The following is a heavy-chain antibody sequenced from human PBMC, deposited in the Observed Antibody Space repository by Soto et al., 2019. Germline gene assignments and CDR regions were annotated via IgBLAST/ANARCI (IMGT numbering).Heavy chain of an antibody. CDR1: GGTFSSYA. D-gene: IGHD6-13*01. CDR3: ARGLLEQQLVVSYFDP. J-gene: IGHJ5*02. CDR2: IIPIFGTA. V-gene: IGHV1-69*01. Sequence: QVQLVQSGAEVKKPGSSVKVSCKASGGTFSSYAISWVRQAPGQGLEWMGGIIPIFGTANYAQKFQGRVTSTADESTSTAYMELSSLRSEDTAGYYCARGLLEQQLVVSYFDPWGQGTLVTVSS.